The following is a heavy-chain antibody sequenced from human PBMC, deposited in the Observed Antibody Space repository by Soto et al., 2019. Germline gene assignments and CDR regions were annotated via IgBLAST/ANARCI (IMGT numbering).Heavy chain of an antibody. CDR3: AREASVAATLIYFDY. D-gene: IGHD2-15*01. Sequence: ASVKVSCKASGGTFSSYAISWVRQAPGQGLEWMGGIIPIFGTANYAQKFQGRVTITADESTSTAYMELSSLRSEDTAVYYCAREASVAATLIYFDYWGQGTLVTVSS. J-gene: IGHJ4*02. CDR1: GGTFSSYA. V-gene: IGHV1-69*13. CDR2: IIPIFGTA.